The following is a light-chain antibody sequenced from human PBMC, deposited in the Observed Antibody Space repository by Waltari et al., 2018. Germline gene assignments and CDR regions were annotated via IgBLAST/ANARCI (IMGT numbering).Light chain of an antibody. J-gene: IGKJ1*01. CDR3: HQSFTIPWT. CDR2: ASS. Sequence: DIQMTQSPSSLSASVGDRVTITCRASQSIRSYLNWYQQKPGKAPKVLIYASSTLQGGVPSRFSGSGSGTEFMLTITSLQPEDFATYYCHQSFTIPWTFGQGTKVEIK. V-gene: IGKV1-39*01. CDR1: QSIRSY.